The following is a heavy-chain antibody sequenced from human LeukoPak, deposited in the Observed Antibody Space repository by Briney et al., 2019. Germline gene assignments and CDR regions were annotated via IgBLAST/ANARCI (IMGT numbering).Heavy chain of an antibody. CDR1: GYSFTSYW. Sequence: GESLKIPCKGSGYSFTSYWSGWLRQMPGKGLEGLGTSIPGDSDTRYSPSFQGQVTISADKSISTAYLQWSSLKASDTAMYYCARWEPAANRHWFDPWGQGTLVTVSS. CDR3: ARWEPAANRHWFDP. J-gene: IGHJ5*02. D-gene: IGHD2-2*01. V-gene: IGHV5-51*01. CDR2: SIPGDSDT.